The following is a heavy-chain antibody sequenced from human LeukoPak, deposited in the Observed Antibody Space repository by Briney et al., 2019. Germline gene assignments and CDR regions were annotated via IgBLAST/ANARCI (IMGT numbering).Heavy chain of an antibody. CDR2: ISGSGGST. V-gene: IGHV3-23*01. J-gene: IGHJ4*02. D-gene: IGHD6-13*01. CDR1: GFTFSTYG. Sequence: PGGSLRLSCAASGFTFSTYGMTWVRQAPGKGLEWVSAISGSGGSTYYADSVKGRFTISRDNSKNTLYLQMNGLRAEDTALYYCAKTGGIAAAHWGQGTLVTVSS. CDR3: AKTGGIAAAH.